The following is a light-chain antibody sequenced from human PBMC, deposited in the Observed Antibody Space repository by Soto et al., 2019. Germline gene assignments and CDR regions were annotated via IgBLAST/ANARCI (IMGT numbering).Light chain of an antibody. CDR3: LQESNYPLT. CDR2: SAS. CDR1: QGGRDD. J-gene: IGKJ4*01. V-gene: IGKV1-6*01. Sequence: IQKTQSPSSLASSFGDKVNITFPASQGGRDDGGWYQQKPGKAPKLLIYSASTLQSGVPSRFSGSGSGTDFTLTISGLQPEDFATYYCLQESNYPLTFGGGTKVDIK.